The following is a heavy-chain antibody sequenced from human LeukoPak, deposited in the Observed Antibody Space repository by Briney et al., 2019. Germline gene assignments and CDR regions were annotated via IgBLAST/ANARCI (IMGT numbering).Heavy chain of an antibody. J-gene: IGHJ6*03. CDR3: ARGASYNWNLYYYYYYMDV. CDR2: IYYSGST. CDR1: GGSVSTSSDF. Sequence: PSETLSLTCTVSGGSVSTSSDFLSWIRQPPGKGLEWIGYIYYSGSTNYNPSLKSRVTISVDRSKNQFSLKLSSVTAADTAVYYCARGASYNWNLYYYYYYMDVWGKGTTVTVSS. V-gene: IGHV4-61*01. D-gene: IGHD1-20*01.